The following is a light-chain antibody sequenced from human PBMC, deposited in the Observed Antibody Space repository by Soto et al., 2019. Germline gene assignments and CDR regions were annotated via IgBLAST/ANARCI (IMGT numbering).Light chain of an antibody. J-gene: IGKJ4*01. CDR1: QSVGSN. CDR3: QQRSKWPLT. V-gene: IGKV3-11*01. CDR2: DAS. Sequence: EIVLTQSPATLSLSPRERATLSCRASQSVGSNLAWYQQKPGQAPRLLIYDASKRATGIPARFSGSGSGTDFTLTVSSLESEDFAVYYCQQRSKWPLTFGGGTKVEIK.